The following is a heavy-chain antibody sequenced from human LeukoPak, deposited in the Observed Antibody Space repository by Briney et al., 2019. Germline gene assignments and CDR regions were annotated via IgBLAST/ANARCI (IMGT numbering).Heavy chain of an antibody. V-gene: IGHV1-2*06. Sequence: ASVKVSCKASGGTFSSYAISWVRQAPGQGLEWMGRINPNSGGTNYAQKFQGRVTMTRDTSISTAYMELSRLRSDDTAVYYCARPGPLRGIGMSVNDYRGQGTLVTVSS. CDR1: GGTFSSYA. D-gene: IGHD1-26*01. CDR3: ARPGPLRGIGMSVNDY. CDR2: INPNSGGT. J-gene: IGHJ4*02.